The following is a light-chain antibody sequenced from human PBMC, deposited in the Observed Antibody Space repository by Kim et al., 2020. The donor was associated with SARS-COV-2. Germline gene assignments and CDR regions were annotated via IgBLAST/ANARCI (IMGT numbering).Light chain of an antibody. V-gene: IGKV3-11*01. CDR2: DAS. CDR3: QHNKT. CDR1: QSFSSH. Sequence: PGERATLSCRASQSFSSHLAWYQQKPGQAPRLLIYDASNRATGIPARISGSGSGTDFTLTISSLEPEDFAVYYCQHNKTFGQGTKVDIK. J-gene: IGKJ1*01.